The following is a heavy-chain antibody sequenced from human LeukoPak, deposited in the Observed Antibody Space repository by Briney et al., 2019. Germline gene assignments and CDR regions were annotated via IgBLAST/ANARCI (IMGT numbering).Heavy chain of an antibody. Sequence: HTGRSLRLSCTASGFTFGDYAMSWFRQAPGKGLEWVGFIRSKAYGGTTEYAASVKGRFTISRDDSKSIAYLQINSLKTEDTAVYYCTRDLNGDYGFAFDIWGQGTMVTVSS. V-gene: IGHV3-49*03. CDR1: GFTFGDYA. D-gene: IGHD4-17*01. CDR3: TRDLNGDYGFAFDI. CDR2: IRSKAYGGTT. J-gene: IGHJ3*02.